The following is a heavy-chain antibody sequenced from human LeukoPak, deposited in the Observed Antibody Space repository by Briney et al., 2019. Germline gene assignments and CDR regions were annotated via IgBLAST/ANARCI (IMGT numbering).Heavy chain of an antibody. D-gene: IGHD6-13*01. J-gene: IGHJ5*02. Sequence: GRSLRLSCAASGFTFSSYSMNWVRQAPGKGLEWVSSISSSSSYIYYADSVKGRFTISRDNAKSSLYLQMNSLRAEDTAVYYCARGPYSSSWYNWFDPWGQGTLVTVSS. CDR2: ISSSSSYI. CDR1: GFTFSSYS. CDR3: ARGPYSSSWYNWFDP. V-gene: IGHV3-21*01.